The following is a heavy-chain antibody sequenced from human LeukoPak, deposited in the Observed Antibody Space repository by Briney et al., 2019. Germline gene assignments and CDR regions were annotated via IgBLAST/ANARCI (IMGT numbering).Heavy chain of an antibody. CDR1: GFSFSIYA. Sequence: GGSLRLSCAAPGFSFSIYAMSWVRQAPGKGLEWVSVISRSSDTTHYADSVKGRFTISRDNSKNTLYLQMDSLRAEDTAVYFCATGLSNGWSYFDDWGQGTRVTVSS. J-gene: IGHJ4*02. D-gene: IGHD6-19*01. V-gene: IGHV3-23*01. CDR3: ATGLSNGWSYFDD. CDR2: ISRSSDTT.